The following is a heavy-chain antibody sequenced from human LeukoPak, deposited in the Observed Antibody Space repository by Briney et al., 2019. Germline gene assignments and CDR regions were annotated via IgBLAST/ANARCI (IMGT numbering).Heavy chain of an antibody. V-gene: IGHV3-30*18. D-gene: IGHD5-18*01. CDR1: GFTFSSYG. J-gene: IGHJ4*02. CDR3: AKGAGDSYGGFDY. Sequence: GGSLRLSCAASGFTFSSYGMHWVRQAPGKGLEWVAVISYDGSNKYYADSVKGRFTISRDNSKNTLYLQMNSLRAEDTAVYYCAKGAGDSYGGFDYWGQGTLVTVSS. CDR2: ISYDGSNK.